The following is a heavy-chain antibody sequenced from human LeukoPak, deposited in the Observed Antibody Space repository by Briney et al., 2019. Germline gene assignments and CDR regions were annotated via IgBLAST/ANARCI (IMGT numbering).Heavy chain of an antibody. D-gene: IGHD5-12*01. CDR1: GFSFSSYG. Sequence: PGGSLRLSCAASGFSFSSYGMHWVRQAPGKGLEWVAVISYDGSNKYYADSVKGRFTISRDNSKNTLYLQMNSLRAEDTAVYYCARDGVSGYDVVYYYYGMDVWGQGTTVTVSS. CDR2: ISYDGSNK. J-gene: IGHJ6*02. V-gene: IGHV3-30*19. CDR3: ARDGVSGYDVVYYYYGMDV.